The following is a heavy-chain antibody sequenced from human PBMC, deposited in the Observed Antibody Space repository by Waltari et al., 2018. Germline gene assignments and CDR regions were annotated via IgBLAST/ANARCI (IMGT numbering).Heavy chain of an antibody. D-gene: IGHD6-13*01. Sequence: QVQLVQSGAEVKKPGASVKVSCKASGYTFTGYYMHWVRQAPGQGLGWMGWIKPNRGGTNYAQKLQGRVTMTRDTSISTAYMELSRLRSDDTAVYYSAAIAAAVSDYWGQGTLVTVSS. J-gene: IGHJ4*02. CDR1: GYTFTGYY. CDR2: IKPNRGGT. V-gene: IGHV1-2*02. CDR3: AAIAAAVSDY.